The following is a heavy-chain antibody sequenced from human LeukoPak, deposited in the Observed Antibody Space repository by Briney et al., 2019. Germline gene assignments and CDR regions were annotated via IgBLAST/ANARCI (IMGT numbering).Heavy chain of an antibody. CDR3: AVASVATITNDFDY. J-gene: IGHJ4*02. Sequence: ASVKVSCKVSGYTLTELSMHWVRQAPGKGLEWMGGFDPEDGEIIYAQKFQGRVTMTEDTSTDTAYMELSSLRSEDTAVYYCAVASVATITNDFDYWGQGTLVTVSS. V-gene: IGHV1-24*01. CDR1: GYTLTELS. CDR2: FDPEDGEI. D-gene: IGHD5-12*01.